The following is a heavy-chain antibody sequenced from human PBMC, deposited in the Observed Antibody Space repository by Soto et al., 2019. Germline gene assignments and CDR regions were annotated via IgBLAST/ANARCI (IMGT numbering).Heavy chain of an antibody. Sequence: EVQLVESGGGLVKPGGSLRLSCAASGFTFSSYSMNWVRQAPGKGLEWVSSISSSSSYIYYADSVKGRFTISRDNAKNALYLQMNRLISGDTAVYYWSRILFLLVTAPFDYWAQGTLVTVFS. V-gene: IGHV3-21*01. CDR1: GFTFSSYS. CDR2: ISSSSSYI. D-gene: IGHD2-21*02. J-gene: IGHJ4*02. CDR3: SRILFLLVTAPFDY.